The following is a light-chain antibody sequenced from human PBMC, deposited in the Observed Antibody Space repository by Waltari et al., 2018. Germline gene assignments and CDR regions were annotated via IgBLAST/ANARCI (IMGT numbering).Light chain of an antibody. V-gene: IGLV1-44*01. J-gene: IGLJ2*01. Sequence: QSVLTQPPSASETPGQRVTISCSGSNSNIGRNNVTWYQQFPGTAPKLLIYRNNQRPSGVPDRFSASKSGTSASLAISGLQSEDEADYYCAAWDDSLNCVLFGGGTKLTVL. CDR2: RNN. CDR1: NSNIGRNN. CDR3: AAWDDSLNCVL.